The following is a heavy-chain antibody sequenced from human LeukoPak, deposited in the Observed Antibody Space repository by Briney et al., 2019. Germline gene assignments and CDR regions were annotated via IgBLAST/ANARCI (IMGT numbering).Heavy chain of an antibody. V-gene: IGHV3-30*02. CDR1: GFIFSSYG. CDR2: IRYDGSKK. CDR3: ARDHSWNYEDGYFDY. J-gene: IGHJ4*02. Sequence: GGSLRLSCAASGFIFSSYGMHWVRQAPGKGLEWVAFIRYDGSKKYYADSVKGRFTISRDNSKNTLYLQMNSLRAKDTAVYYCARDHSWNYEDGYFDYWGQGTLVTVSS. D-gene: IGHD1-7*01.